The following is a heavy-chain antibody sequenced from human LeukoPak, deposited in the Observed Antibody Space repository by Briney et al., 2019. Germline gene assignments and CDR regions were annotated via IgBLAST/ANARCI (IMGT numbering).Heavy chain of an antibody. CDR1: GGSISSYY. CDR2: IYYSGST. Sequence: SETLSLTCTVSGGSISSYYWSWIRQPPGKGLEWIGYIYYSGSTNYNPSLKSRVTMSVDTSKNQFSLKLSFVTAADTAVYYCARRYGGSYWYFDLWGRGTLVTVSS. V-gene: IGHV4-59*08. D-gene: IGHD3-10*01. CDR3: ARRYGGSYWYFDL. J-gene: IGHJ2*01.